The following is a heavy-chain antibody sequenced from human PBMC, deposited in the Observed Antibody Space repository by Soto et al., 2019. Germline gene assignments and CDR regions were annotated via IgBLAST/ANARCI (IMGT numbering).Heavy chain of an antibody. D-gene: IGHD6-19*01. CDR1: GFTFSTYG. CDR3: ASLPRSGWDHYYYGMDV. V-gene: IGHV3-30*03. CDR2: MSHDGSHK. Sequence: QVQLVESGGGVVQAGGSLGLSCTASGFTFSTYGMHWVRQAPGKGPEWVAVMSHDGSHKAFLDSVKGRFIISRDNSKNMLYLQMNSLRPDDKAVYYCASLPRSGWDHYYYGMDVWGQGTTVIVSS. J-gene: IGHJ6*02.